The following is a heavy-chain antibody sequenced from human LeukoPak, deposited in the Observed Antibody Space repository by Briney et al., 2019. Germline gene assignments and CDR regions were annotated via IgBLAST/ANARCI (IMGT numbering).Heavy chain of an antibody. CDR2: INPNSGGT. CDR1: GYTFTGYY. D-gene: IGHD1-26*01. V-gene: IGHV1-2*06. J-gene: IGHJ4*02. Sequence: ASVTVSCTASGYTFTGYYMHWVRQAPGQGLEWMGRINPNSGGTNYAQKFQGRVTMTRDTSISTAYMELSSLRSEDTAVYYCATSPQVWDPYYFDYWGQGTLVTVSS. CDR3: ATSPQVWDPYYFDY.